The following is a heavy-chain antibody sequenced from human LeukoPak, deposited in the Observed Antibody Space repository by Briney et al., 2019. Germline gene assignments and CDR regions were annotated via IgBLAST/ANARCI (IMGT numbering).Heavy chain of an antibody. J-gene: IGHJ4*02. Sequence: ASVTVSCKASGYTFTVYYIHWVRQAPGQGLEWMGWINPNSGGTNYAQRFQGRVTMTRDTSFSTPYMELSRLRSDDTAVYYCALNDYGDGLGYWGQGTLVTVFS. CDR3: ALNDYGDGLGY. CDR2: INPNSGGT. CDR1: GYTFTVYY. V-gene: IGHV1-2*02. D-gene: IGHD4-17*01.